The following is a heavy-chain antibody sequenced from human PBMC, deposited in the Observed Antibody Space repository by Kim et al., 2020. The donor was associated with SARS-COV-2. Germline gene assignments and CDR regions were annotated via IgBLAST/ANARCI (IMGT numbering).Heavy chain of an antibody. CDR2: IVVGSGNT. D-gene: IGHD3-22*01. CDR1: GFTFTSSA. V-gene: IGHV1-58*01. J-gene: IGHJ6*02. Sequence: SVKVSCKASGFTFTSSAVQWVRQARGQRLEWIGWIVVGSGNTNYAQKFQERVTITRDMSTSTAYMELSSLRSEDTAVYYCAADSPTNYYDSSGYYRSGYYYYGMDVWGQGTTVTVSS. CDR3: AADSPTNYYDSSGYYRSGYYYYGMDV.